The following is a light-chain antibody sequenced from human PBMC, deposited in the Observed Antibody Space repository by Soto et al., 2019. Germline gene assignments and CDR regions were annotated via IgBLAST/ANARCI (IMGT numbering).Light chain of an antibody. CDR1: QSFGNNY. CDR3: QQYVSSPLT. Sequence: EIVLTQSPGTLSLSPGERATLSCKASQSFGNNYLAWYQRKPGQAPMLLIYGASIRATGIPDRFSGSGSGTDFTLIISRLEPEDFAVYYCQQYVSSPLTFGGGTKVDIK. CDR2: GAS. V-gene: IGKV3-20*01. J-gene: IGKJ4*01.